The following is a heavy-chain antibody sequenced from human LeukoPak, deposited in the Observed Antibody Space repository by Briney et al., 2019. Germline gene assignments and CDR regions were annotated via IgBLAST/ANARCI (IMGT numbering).Heavy chain of an antibody. V-gene: IGHV1-46*01. D-gene: IGHD6-19*01. J-gene: IGHJ4*02. CDR3: ARGAAFSSGWSALDY. Sequence: ASVKVSCKSSGYTFTSYYMHWVRQAPGQGLEWMGIINPSGGSTSYAQKFQGRVTMTRDMSTSTVYMELSSLRSEDTAVYYCARGAAFSSGWSALDYWGQGTLVTVSS. CDR1: GYTFTSYY. CDR2: INPSGGST.